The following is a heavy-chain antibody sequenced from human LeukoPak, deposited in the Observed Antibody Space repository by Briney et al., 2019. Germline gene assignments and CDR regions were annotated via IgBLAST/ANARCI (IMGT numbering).Heavy chain of an antibody. Sequence: LETLSLTCSVSGGSISSSSYYWTWIRQPPGKGLEWIGSIFYSSSPYYKPSLKSRLTISVDTSKNQFSLTMSPVTAADTAVYYCARGGYSNWFDPWGQGTLVTVSS. J-gene: IGHJ5*02. CDR1: GGSISSSSYY. CDR2: IFYSSSP. V-gene: IGHV4-39*07. D-gene: IGHD4-23*01. CDR3: ARGGYSNWFDP.